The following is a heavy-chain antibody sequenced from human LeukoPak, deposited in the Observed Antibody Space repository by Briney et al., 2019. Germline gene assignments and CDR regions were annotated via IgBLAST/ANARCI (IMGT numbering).Heavy chain of an antibody. J-gene: IGHJ4*02. CDR2: ISSSGSTI. CDR3: ATEPNAYGEYFDY. D-gene: IGHD1-14*01. V-gene: IGHV3-48*03. CDR1: GFTFSSYE. Sequence: GGSLRLSCAAPGFTFSSYEMNWVRQAPGKGLEWVSYISSSGSTIYYADSVKGRFTISRDNAKNSLYLQMNSLRAEDAAVYYCATEPNAYGEYFDYWGQGTLVTVSS.